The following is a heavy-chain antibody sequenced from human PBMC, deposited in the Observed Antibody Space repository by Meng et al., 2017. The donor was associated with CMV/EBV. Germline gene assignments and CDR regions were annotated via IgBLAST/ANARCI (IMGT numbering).Heavy chain of an antibody. CDR3: ARDPSITPGQH. CDR1: GFTFSSYA. D-gene: IGHD5-24*01. CDR2: ISSNGGST. J-gene: IGHJ1*01. V-gene: IGHV3-64*02. Sequence: GESLKISCAASGFTFSSYAMHWVRQAPGKGLEYVSAISSNGGSTYYADSVKGRFTISRDNSKNTLYLQMGSLRAEDMAVYYCARDPSITPGQHWGQGTLVTVSS.